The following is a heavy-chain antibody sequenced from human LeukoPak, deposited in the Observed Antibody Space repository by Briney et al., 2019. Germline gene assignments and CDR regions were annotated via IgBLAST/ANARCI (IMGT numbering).Heavy chain of an antibody. Sequence: ASVKVSCKASGYTFNTYGISWVRQAPGQGLEWMGWINPNSGGTNYAQKFQGRVTMTRDTSISTAYMELSRLRSDDTAVYYCATHIVVVVAATVGGAGDAFDIWGQGTMVTVSS. CDR2: INPNSGGT. D-gene: IGHD2-15*01. J-gene: IGHJ3*02. V-gene: IGHV1-2*02. CDR1: GYTFNTYG. CDR3: ATHIVVVVAATVGGAGDAFDI.